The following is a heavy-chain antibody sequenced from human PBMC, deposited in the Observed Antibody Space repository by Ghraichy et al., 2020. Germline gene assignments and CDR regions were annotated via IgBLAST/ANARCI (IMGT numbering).Heavy chain of an antibody. J-gene: IGHJ4*02. CDR3: ARGKRWLQLLFDY. V-gene: IGHV3-48*01. CDR2: ISSSSSTI. CDR1: GFTFSSYS. Sequence: GESLNISCAASGFTFSSYSMNWVRQAPGKGLEWVSYISSSSSTIYYADSVKGRFTISRDNAKNSLYLQMNSLRAEDTAVYYCARGKRWLQLLFDYWGQGTLVTVSS. D-gene: IGHD5-24*01.